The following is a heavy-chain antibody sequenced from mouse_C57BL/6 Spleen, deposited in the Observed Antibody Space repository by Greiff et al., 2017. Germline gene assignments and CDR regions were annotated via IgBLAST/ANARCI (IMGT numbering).Heavy chain of an antibody. CDR1: GFTFSSYT. D-gene: IGHD2-2*01. CDR2: ISGGGGNT. V-gene: IGHV5-9*01. Sequence: EVQVVESGGGLVKPGGSLKLSCAASGFTFSSYTMSWVRQTPEKRLEWVSTISGGGGNTYYPGSVKGRFTISRATAKNTLYLQPSSLGSEDTALYYCARGGGDDGFAYWGQGTLVTVSA. CDR3: ARGGGDDGFAY. J-gene: IGHJ3*01.